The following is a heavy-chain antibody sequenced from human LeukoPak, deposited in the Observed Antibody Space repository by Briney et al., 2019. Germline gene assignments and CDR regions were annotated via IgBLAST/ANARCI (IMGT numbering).Heavy chain of an antibody. J-gene: IGHJ6*03. V-gene: IGHV4-59*12. CDR1: GGSISGYY. Sequence: PSETLSLTCTVSGGSISGYYWSWIRQAPGKGLEWIGYVHYSGSTNYNPSLKSRVTISVDTSKNQFSLKLSSVTAADTAVYYCAGDANMDVWGKGTTVTISS. CDR3: AGDANMDV. CDR2: VHYSGST.